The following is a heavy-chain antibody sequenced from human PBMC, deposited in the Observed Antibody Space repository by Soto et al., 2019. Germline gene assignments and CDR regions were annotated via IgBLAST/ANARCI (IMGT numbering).Heavy chain of an antibody. V-gene: IGHV4-31*03. CDR2: IFYSGST. CDR1: GGSISSDGYY. CDR3: VRAPGDYFDC. J-gene: IGHJ4*02. Sequence: PSETPSLTCTVSGGSISSDGYYWSWIRQHPGKGLEWIGYIFYSGSTYYNPSLKSRVAISVDTSKNQFSLKLSSVTAADTAVYYRVRAPGDYFDCWGQGTLVTVSS.